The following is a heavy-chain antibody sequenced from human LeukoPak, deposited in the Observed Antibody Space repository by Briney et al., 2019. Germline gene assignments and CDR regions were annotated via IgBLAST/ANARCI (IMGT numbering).Heavy chain of an antibody. CDR3: AKTSHYSSSGGPLDY. CDR2: IYYSGNT. D-gene: IGHD6-6*01. CDR1: GGSISSSSYY. J-gene: IGHJ4*02. Sequence: SETLSLACTVSGGSISSSSYYWGWIRQPPGKGLEWIGYIYYSGNTKYNPSLKSRVTISVDTSKNQFSLNLSSVTAADTAVYYCAKTSHYSSSGGPLDYWGQGTLVTVSS. V-gene: IGHV4-61*05.